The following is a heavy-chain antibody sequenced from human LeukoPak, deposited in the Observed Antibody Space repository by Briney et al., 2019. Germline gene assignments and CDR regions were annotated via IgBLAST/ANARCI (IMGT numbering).Heavy chain of an antibody. CDR3: ARGQQWLNKNYDY. V-gene: IGHV4-34*01. CDR2: INHSGST. D-gene: IGHD6-19*01. CDR1: GGSFSGYY. Sequence: SETLSLTCAAYGGSFSGYYWSWIRQPPGKGLEWIGEINHSGSTNYNPSLKSRVTISVDTSKNQFSLKLSSVTAADTAVYYCARGQQWLNKNYDYWGQGTLVTVSS. J-gene: IGHJ4*02.